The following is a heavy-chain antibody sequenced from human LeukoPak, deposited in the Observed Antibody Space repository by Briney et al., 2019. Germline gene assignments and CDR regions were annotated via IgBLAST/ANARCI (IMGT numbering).Heavy chain of an antibody. V-gene: IGHV3-74*01. Sequence: GGSLRLSCAASGFTFSSYWMHWVRQAPGKGLVWVSRINSDGSSASYADSVKGRFTISRDNAKNTLYLQMNSLRAEDTAVYYCARVDVSWFGEQDAFDIWGQGTMVTVSS. CDR2: INSDGSSA. D-gene: IGHD3-10*01. CDR3: ARVDVSWFGEQDAFDI. CDR1: GFTFSSYW. J-gene: IGHJ3*02.